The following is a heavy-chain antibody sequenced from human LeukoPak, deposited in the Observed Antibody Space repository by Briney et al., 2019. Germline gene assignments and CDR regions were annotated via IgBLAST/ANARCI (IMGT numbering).Heavy chain of an antibody. CDR2: INHSGSP. J-gene: IGHJ5*02. CDR3: ARGLGGVTTVIRGFDP. CDR1: GGSISSLRYY. V-gene: IGHV4-39*07. Sequence: SETLSLTCTVSGGSISSLRYYWSWTRQPPGKGLEGIGEINHSGSPNYNPSLKSRVTISVDTSKNQFSLRLSSVTGANTAVYYSARGLGGVTTVIRGFDPWGQGTLVTVSS. D-gene: IGHD4-17*01.